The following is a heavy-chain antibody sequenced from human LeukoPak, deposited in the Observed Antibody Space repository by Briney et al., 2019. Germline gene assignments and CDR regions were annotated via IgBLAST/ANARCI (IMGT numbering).Heavy chain of an antibody. CDR1: GGSISSSSYY. V-gene: IGHV4-39*01. CDR3: ARRYSYGHFDY. Sequence: SQTLSLTCTVSGGSISSSSYYWGWIRQPPGKGLEWIGSIYYSGSTYYNPSLKSRVTISVDTSKNQFSLKLSSVTAADTAVYYCARRYSYGHFDYWGQGTLVTVSS. CDR2: IYYSGST. D-gene: IGHD5-18*01. J-gene: IGHJ4*02.